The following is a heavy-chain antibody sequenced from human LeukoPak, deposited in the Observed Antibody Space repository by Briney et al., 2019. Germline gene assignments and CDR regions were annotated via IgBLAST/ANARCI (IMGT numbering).Heavy chain of an antibody. CDR3: ATSAAGY. CDR1: GYTLTELS. CDR2: FDPEDGKT. Sequence: ASVKVSCKVSGYTLTELSMHWVRQAPGKGLEWMGGFDPEDGKTIYAQKFQGRITMTEDTSTDTAYMELSSLISDDTAVYYCATSAAGYWGQGTLVTVSS. D-gene: IGHD6-25*01. J-gene: IGHJ4*02. V-gene: IGHV1-24*01.